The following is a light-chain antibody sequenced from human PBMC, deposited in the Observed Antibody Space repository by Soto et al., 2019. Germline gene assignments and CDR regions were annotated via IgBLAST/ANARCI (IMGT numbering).Light chain of an antibody. Sequence: QSALTQPASVSGSPGQSITISCTGTSNDVGGYNYVSWYHHHPGKAPKLMIYDVSVRPSGVSNRFSGSKSGNTASLTISGLQAEDEAAYYCSSYSSGSTLYVFGTGTKVTVL. J-gene: IGLJ1*01. V-gene: IGLV2-14*03. CDR3: SSYSSGSTLYV. CDR2: DVS. CDR1: SNDVGGYNY.